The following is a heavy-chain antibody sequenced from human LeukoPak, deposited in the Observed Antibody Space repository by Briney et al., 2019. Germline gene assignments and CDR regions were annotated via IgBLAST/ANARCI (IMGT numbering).Heavy chain of an antibody. CDR2: ISYDGSNK. Sequence: GGSLRLSCVASGFTFSSYARLWVRQAPGKGLECFASISYDGSNKHFADSVKGRFTISRDNSQKTLYLQMNSLRPEDTAVYYCASEYTSNWYVYWGQGTLVTVSS. D-gene: IGHD6-13*01. J-gene: IGHJ5*01. CDR1: GFTFSSYA. V-gene: IGHV3-30*04. CDR3: ASEYTSNWYVY.